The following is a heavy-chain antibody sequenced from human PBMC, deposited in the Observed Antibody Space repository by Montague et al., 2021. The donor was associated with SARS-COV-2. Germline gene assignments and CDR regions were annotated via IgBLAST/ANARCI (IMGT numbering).Heavy chain of an antibody. CDR2: IYYSAST. J-gene: IGHJ2*01. CDR1: GGSISSYY. Sequence: SETLSLTCTVSGGSISSYYWHWIRQSPGQGPEWIGYIYYSASTKYNPSFHSRVTRLVDTSKRQMSLRLNSVTAADTAVYYCAGDRSRFWNFDLWGRGTRVTVSS. CDR3: AGDRSRFWNFDL. D-gene: IGHD2-15*01. V-gene: IGHV4-59*01.